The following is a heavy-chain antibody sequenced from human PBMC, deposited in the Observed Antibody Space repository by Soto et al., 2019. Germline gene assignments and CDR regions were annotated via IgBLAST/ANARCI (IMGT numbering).Heavy chain of an antibody. CDR2: IYSGGAT. J-gene: IGHJ5*02. CDR3: ARSIAAGVNWFDP. CDR1: GFSVSTSH. D-gene: IGHD2-15*01. V-gene: IGHV3-66*01. Sequence: GGSLRLSCAAAGFSVSTSHISWVRQAPGKGLEWVSVIYSGGATHYAVSVKGRFTISRDNSKNTLYLQMNSLRAEDTAVYYCARSIAAGVNWFDPWGQGTLVTVSS.